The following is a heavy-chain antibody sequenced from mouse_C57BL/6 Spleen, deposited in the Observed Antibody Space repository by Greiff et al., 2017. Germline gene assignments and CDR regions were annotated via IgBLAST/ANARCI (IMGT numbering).Heavy chain of an antibody. Sequence: EVKLMESGGGLVKPGGSLKLSCAASGFTFSSYAMSWVRQTPEKRLEWVATISDGGSYTYYPDNVKGRFTISRDNAKNNLYLQMSHLKSEDTAMYYCARDQDQPGDYWGQGTSVTVSS. V-gene: IGHV5-4*01. D-gene: IGHD6-1*01. J-gene: IGHJ4*01. CDR1: GFTFSSYA. CDR3: ARDQDQPGDY. CDR2: ISDGGSYT.